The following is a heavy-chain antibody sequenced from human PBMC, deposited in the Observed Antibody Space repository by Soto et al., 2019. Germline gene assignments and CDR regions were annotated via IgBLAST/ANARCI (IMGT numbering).Heavy chain of an antibody. CDR3: AREVVVSRGASYFGY. J-gene: IGHJ4*02. CDR1: GFIFSSYA. Sequence: GGSLRLSCAASGFIFSSYAMSWVRQAPGKGLEWVSAISGSEINYVDSVKGRFTISRDNTKNSLYLQMNSLRAEDTAIYYCAREVVVSRGASYFGYWGPGTLVTVSS. D-gene: IGHD2-2*01. V-gene: IGHV3-7*01. CDR2: ISGSEI.